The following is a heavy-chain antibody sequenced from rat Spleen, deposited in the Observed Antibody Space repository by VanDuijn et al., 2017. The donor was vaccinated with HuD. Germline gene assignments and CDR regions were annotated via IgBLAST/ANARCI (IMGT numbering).Heavy chain of an antibody. CDR3: ARYGSYDNWFAY. CDR1: GFTFSDYG. D-gene: IGHD1-12*02. Sequence: EVQLVQSGGGLAQPGRSLKLSCVASGFTFSDYGMPWVRQAPKKGLEWVTSIIYDGTNTYYRDSVKGRFTISRDNAKNTLYLQMDSLRSEDTATYYCARYGSYDNWFAYWGQGTLVTVSS. V-gene: IGHV5-17*01. CDR2: IIYDGTNT. J-gene: IGHJ3*01.